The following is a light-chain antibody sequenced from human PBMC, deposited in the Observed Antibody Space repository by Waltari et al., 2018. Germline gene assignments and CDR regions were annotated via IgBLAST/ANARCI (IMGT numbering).Light chain of an antibody. V-gene: IGKV1-39*01. CDR1: QSISSY. CDR2: GAS. CDR3: QQSYSTLSFT. J-gene: IGKJ3*01. Sequence: DIQMTQSPSSLSASVGDRVTITCRANQSISSYLNWYQQKPGKAPKLLIDGASSLQSWGPSRFSGSVSGTDFTLTISSLQPEDFATYYCQQSYSTLSFTFGPGTKVDIK.